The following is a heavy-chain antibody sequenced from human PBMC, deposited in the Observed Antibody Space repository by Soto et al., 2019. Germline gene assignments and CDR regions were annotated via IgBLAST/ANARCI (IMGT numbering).Heavy chain of an antibody. J-gene: IGHJ3*02. CDR2: ISSSSSTI. D-gene: IGHD4-17*01. CDR1: GFTFSSYS. CDR3: ARDRTDYGDYSDAFDI. Sequence: GGSLRLSCAASGFTFSSYSMNWVRQAPGKGLEWVSYISSSSSTIYYADSVKGRFTISRDNAKNSLYLQMNSLRDEDTAVYYCARDRTDYGDYSDAFDIWGQGTMVTVSS. V-gene: IGHV3-48*02.